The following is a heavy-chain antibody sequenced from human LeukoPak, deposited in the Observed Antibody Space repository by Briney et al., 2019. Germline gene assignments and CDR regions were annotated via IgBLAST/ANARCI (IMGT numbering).Heavy chain of an antibody. CDR1: GFTVSSNY. CDR2: IYSGGST. Sequence: PGGSLRLSCAASGFTVSSNYMSWVRQAPGKGLEWVSVIYSGGSTYYADSVKGRFTISRDNSKNTLYLQMNSLRAEDTAVYYCARDSRGYSYGNVRYYNYGMDVWGQGTTVTVSS. V-gene: IGHV3-53*01. CDR3: ARDSRGYSYGNVRYYNYGMDV. D-gene: IGHD5-18*01. J-gene: IGHJ6*02.